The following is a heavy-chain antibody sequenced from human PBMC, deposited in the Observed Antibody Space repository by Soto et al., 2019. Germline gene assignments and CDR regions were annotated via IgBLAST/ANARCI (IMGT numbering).Heavy chain of an antibody. CDR1: GFTFSNAW. J-gene: IGHJ4*02. D-gene: IGHD2-8*01. Sequence: EVQLVESGGGLVKPGGSLRLSCAGSGFTFSNAWMSWVRRAPGKGLEWVGRIKSDGYVGAIDYAAPVKGRFTISRDDSKNTLFLQMNNLRAEDTAVYSCTTTKGRLEPPANGFWGQGTPVIVSS. CDR3: TTTKGRLEPPANGF. V-gene: IGHV3-15*01. CDR2: IKSDGYVGAI.